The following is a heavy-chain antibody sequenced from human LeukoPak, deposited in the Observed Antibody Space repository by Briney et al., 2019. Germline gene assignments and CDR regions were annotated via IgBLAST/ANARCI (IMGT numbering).Heavy chain of an antibody. CDR2: IYPGDSDT. CDR3: ARRSIAARHNWFDP. Sequence: GESLKISCQGSGYRFTSYWIGWVRQMPGKGLEWMGIIYPGDSDTRYSPSFQGQVTISADKSISTAYLQWSSLKASDTAMYYCARRSIAARHNWFDPWGQGTLVTVSS. V-gene: IGHV5-51*01. D-gene: IGHD6-6*01. J-gene: IGHJ5*02. CDR1: GYRFTSYW.